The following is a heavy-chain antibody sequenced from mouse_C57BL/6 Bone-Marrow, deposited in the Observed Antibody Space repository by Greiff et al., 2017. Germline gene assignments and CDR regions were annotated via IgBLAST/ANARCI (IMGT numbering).Heavy chain of an antibody. CDR1: GYTFPSYW. Sequence: QVQLQQPGAELVRPGTSVKLSCKASGYTFPSYWMHWVKQRPGQGLEWIGVIDPSDSYTNYNQKFKGKATLTVDTSSSTAYMQLSSLTSEDSAVYYCATGDYFDYWGQGTTLTVSS. CDR3: ATGDYFDY. J-gene: IGHJ2*01. V-gene: IGHV1-59*01. CDR2: IDPSDSYT.